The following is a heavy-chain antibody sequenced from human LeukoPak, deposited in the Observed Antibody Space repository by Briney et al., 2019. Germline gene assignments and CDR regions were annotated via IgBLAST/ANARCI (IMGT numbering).Heavy chain of an antibody. CDR2: ISENI. J-gene: IGHJ4*01. V-gene: IGHV3-69-1*01. D-gene: IGHD1-1*01. Sequence: GGSLRLSCTASGFVFSRDNMDWVREAPGKGLGWVSDISENIYHADSVRGRFTISRDNAKNSLYLQMSNLRAEHTAVSYCVRELGRPTTSYFHSCGRGTPLIASS. CDR1: GFVFSRDN. CDR3: VRELGRPTTSYFHS.